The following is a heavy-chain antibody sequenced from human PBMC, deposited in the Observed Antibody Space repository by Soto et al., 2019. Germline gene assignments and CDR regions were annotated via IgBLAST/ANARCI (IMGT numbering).Heavy chain of an antibody. Sequence: QLQLQESGSGLVKPSQTLSLTCAVSGGSISSGGYSWSWIRQPPGKGLEWIGYIYHSGSTYYNPSLKSRVTKAQARSKNQSPRKRSPGTAADTAGYYCARGPDGGGDGDPYYLDSWGQGTLSPSPQ. D-gene: IGHD3-16*01. CDR1: GGSISSGGYS. J-gene: IGHJ4*02. CDR3: ARGPDGGGDGDPYYLDS. V-gene: IGHV4-30-2*01. CDR2: IYHSGST.